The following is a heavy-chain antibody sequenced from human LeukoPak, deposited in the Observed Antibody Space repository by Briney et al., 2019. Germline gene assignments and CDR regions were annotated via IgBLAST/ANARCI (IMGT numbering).Heavy chain of an antibody. D-gene: IGHD4-11*01. CDR1: GGPLSGYY. V-gene: IGHV4-34*01. J-gene: IGHJ5*02. CDR3: ARVPVTANWFDP. Sequence: PSETLSLTCADHGGPLSGYYWSWIRQPPGKGLEWIGEINLGGSSNYNPSLKNRVTMSVDTSKNQFSLKVKSVTAADTAVYYCARVPVTANWFDPWGQGTLVTVSS. CDR2: INLGGSS.